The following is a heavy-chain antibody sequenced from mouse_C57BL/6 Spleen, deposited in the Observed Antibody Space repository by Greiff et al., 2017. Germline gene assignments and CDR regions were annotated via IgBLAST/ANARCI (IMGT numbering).Heavy chain of an antibody. D-gene: IGHD2-3*01. CDR1: GYSITSGYY. V-gene: IGHV3-6*01. Sequence: EVKLMESGPGLVKPSQSLSLTCSVTGYSITSGYYWNWIRQFPGNKLEWMGYISYDGSNNYNPSLKNRISITRDTSKNQFFLKLNSVTTEDTATYYCARLYDGYIDYWGQGTTLTVSS. CDR2: ISYDGSN. J-gene: IGHJ2*01. CDR3: ARLYDGYIDY.